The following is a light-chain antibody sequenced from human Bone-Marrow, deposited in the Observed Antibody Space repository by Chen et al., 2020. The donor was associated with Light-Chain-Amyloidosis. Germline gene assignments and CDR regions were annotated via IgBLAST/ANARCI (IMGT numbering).Light chain of an antibody. J-gene: IGLJ2*01. V-gene: IGLV2-8*01. CDR1: SFDY. CDR3: GSYAGTNNWI. CDR2: EFT. Sequence: QPALPQPPSASGSPGHSVTISCTGFSFDYVSWYQQHPGKAPKLLIYEFTKRPSGVPARFSGTRSGTTASLTVSGLQAEDEADYHCGSYAGTNNWIFGGGTKLTVL.